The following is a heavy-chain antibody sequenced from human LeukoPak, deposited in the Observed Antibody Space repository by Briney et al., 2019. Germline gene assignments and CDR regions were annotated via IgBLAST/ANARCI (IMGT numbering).Heavy chain of an antibody. J-gene: IGHJ6*03. CDR1: GFTFSSYA. V-gene: IGHV3-64*01. D-gene: IGHD3-22*01. Sequence: GVSLRLSCAASGFTFSSYAMHWVRQAPGKGLEYVSAISSNGGSTYYANSVKGRFTISRDNSKNTLYLQMGSLRAEDMAVYYCARATPYYDSSGYSIYYYYMDVWGKGTTVTVSS. CDR3: ARATPYYDSSGYSIYYYYMDV. CDR2: ISSNGGST.